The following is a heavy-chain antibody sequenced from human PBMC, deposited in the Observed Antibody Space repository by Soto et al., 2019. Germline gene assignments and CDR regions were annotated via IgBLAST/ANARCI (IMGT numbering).Heavy chain of an antibody. D-gene: IGHD3-16*01. Sequence: EVQLAESGGDLVQSGGSLRLSCAASGFTFSSFWMTWVRQAPGKGLEWVANINEDGGEKHYVDSVKGRFTISRDNAKNSLYLQMNSLRAEDPAVYYCASGGHVDYCGQGTLVTVSS. CDR2: INEDGGEK. CDR1: GFTFSSFW. CDR3: ASGGHVDY. J-gene: IGHJ4*02. V-gene: IGHV3-7*05.